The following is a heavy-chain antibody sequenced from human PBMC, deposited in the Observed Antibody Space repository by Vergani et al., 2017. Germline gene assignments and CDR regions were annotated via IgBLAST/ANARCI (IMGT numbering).Heavy chain of an antibody. CDR1: GFTFSSYE. D-gene: IGHD5-18*01. CDR3: AREAGYSYGNVDD. CDR2: ISSSGSTI. Sequence: EVQLVESGGGLVQPGGSLRLSCAASGFTFSSYEMNWVRQAPGKGLEWVSYISSSGSTIYYADSVKGRFTISRDNAKNSLYLQMNSLRAEDTAVYYCAREAGYSYGNVDDWGQGTLVTVSS. V-gene: IGHV3-48*03. J-gene: IGHJ4*02.